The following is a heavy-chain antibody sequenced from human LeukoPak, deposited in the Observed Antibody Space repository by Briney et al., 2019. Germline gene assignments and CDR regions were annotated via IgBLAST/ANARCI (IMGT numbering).Heavy chain of an antibody. CDR3: ARDLFGMVRGVTYGY. CDR1: GYTFTGYY. CDR2: INPNSGGT. Sequence: GASVKVSCKASGYTFTGYYMHWVRQAPGQGLEWMGWINPNSGGTNYAQKFQGRVTMTRDTSISTAYMELSRLRSDDTAVYYCARDLFGMVRGVTYGYWGQGTLVTVSS. J-gene: IGHJ4*02. D-gene: IGHD3-10*01. V-gene: IGHV1-2*02.